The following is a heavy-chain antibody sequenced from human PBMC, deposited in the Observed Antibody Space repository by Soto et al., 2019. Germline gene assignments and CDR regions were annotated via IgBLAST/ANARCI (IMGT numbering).Heavy chain of an antibody. D-gene: IGHD3-10*01. CDR1: GFSFRSYS. J-gene: IGHJ4*02. Sequence: PGGSLRLSCAASGFSFRSYSMNWVRQAPGKGLEWISGLSSSGSYIYYTESVQGRFTVSRDNAKNSLFLQMNSLRVEDTAVYYCTRDLGALVRGVELDSWGQGTLVTVSS. CDR2: LSSSGSYI. V-gene: IGHV3-21*01. CDR3: TRDLGALVRGVELDS.